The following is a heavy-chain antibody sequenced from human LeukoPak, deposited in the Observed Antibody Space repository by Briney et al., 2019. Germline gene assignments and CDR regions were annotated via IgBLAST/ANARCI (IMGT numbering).Heavy chain of an antibody. Sequence: PGGSPRLSCAASGFTFSSYAMSWVRQAPGKGLEWVSAISGSGGSTYYADSVKGRFTISRDNSKNTLHLQMNSLRAEDTAVYYCAKALEVTATFDYWGQGTLVTVSS. J-gene: IGHJ4*02. V-gene: IGHV3-23*01. CDR2: ISGSGGST. CDR3: AKALEVTATFDY. CDR1: GFTFSSYA. D-gene: IGHD2-21*02.